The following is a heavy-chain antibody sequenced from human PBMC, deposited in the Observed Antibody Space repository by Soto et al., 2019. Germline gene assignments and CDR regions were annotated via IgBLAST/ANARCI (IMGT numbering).Heavy chain of an antibody. CDR1: GGSFSGYY. CDR3: ARGGYRLRYFDWLFKVVKDYYYYGMYV. J-gene: IGHJ6*02. V-gene: IGHV4-34*01. Sequence: SETLSLTCAVHGGSFSGYYWDWIRQPPGKGLEWIGEIYHSGSTNYNPSLKSRVTISVDTSKNQFSLKLSSVTAADTAVYYCARGGYRLRYFDWLFKVVKDYYYYGMYVWGQGTTVTVSS. CDR2: IYHSGST. D-gene: IGHD3-9*01.